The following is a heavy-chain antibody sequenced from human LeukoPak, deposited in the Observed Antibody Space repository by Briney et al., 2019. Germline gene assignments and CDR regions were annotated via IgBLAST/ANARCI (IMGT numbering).Heavy chain of an antibody. CDR2: MNPNSGNT. CDR1: GYTFTSYD. D-gene: IGHD6-13*01. CDR3: ARLSSSWEIDY. Sequence: GASVKVSCKASGYTFTSYDINWVRQATGQGLEWMGWMNPNSGNTGYAQKFQGRVTITRNTSISTAYMELSSLRSEDTAVYYCARLSSSWEIDYWGQGTLVTVSS. J-gene: IGHJ4*02. V-gene: IGHV1-8*03.